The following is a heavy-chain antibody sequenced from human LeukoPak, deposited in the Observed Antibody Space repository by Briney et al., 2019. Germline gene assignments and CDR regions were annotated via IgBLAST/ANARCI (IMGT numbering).Heavy chain of an antibody. CDR3: ARFSQWELYYFDY. D-gene: IGHD1-26*01. CDR2: IYHSGST. V-gene: IGHV4-30-2*01. CDR1: GGSISSGGYS. Sequence: SETLSLTCAVSGGSISSGGYSWSWIRQPPGKGLEWIGYIYHSGSTYYNPSLKSQVTISVDRSKNQFSLKLSSVTAADTAVYYCARFSQWELYYFDYWGQGTLVTVSS. J-gene: IGHJ4*02.